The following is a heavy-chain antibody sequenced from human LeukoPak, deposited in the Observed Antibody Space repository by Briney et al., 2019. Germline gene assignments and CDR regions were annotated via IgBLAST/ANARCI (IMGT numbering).Heavy chain of an antibody. Sequence: GGSLRLSCAASGFTLSSNYMSWVRQAPGKGLEGVSVIYSGGSTYYADSVKGRFTISRDNSKNTLYLQMNSLRAEDTAVYYCARDTDSSSWYPFDYWGQGTLVTVSS. D-gene: IGHD6-13*01. CDR1: GFTLSSNY. CDR3: ARDTDSSSWYPFDY. V-gene: IGHV3-66*01. CDR2: IYSGGST. J-gene: IGHJ4*02.